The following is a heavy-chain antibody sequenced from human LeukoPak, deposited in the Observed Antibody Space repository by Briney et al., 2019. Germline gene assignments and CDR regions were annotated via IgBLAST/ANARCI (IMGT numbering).Heavy chain of an antibody. D-gene: IGHD3-9*01. J-gene: IGHJ4*02. CDR3: AKDRRRWLHWGQTGFDLRFDY. V-gene: IGHV3-23*01. CDR2: ISGSGGST. Sequence: PGGSLRLSCAASGFTFSSYAMSWVRQAPGKGLEWVSAISGSGGSTYYADSVKGRFTISRDNSKNTLYLQMNSLRAEDTAVYYCAKDRRRWLHWGQTGFDLRFDYWGQGTLVTVSS. CDR1: GFTFSSYA.